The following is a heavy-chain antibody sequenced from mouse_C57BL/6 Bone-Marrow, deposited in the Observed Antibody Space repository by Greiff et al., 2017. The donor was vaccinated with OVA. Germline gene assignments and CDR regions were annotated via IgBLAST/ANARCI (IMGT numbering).Heavy chain of an antibody. CDR3: ARPPYDDYWGYAMDY. J-gene: IGHJ4*01. Sequence: EVKLMESGGDLVKPGGSLKLSCAASGFTFSSYGMSWVRQTPDKRLEWVATISSGGSYTYYPDSVKGRFTISRDNAKNTLYLQMSSLKSEDTAMYYCARPPYDDYWGYAMDYWGQGTSVTVSS. CDR2: ISSGGSYT. D-gene: IGHD2-3*01. V-gene: IGHV5-6*01. CDR1: GFTFSSYG.